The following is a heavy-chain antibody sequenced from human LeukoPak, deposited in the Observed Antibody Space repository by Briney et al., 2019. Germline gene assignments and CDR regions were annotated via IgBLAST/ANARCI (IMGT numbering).Heavy chain of an antibody. Sequence: GGSLRLSCAASGFTVSSNYMSWVCQAPGKGLEWVSVIYSGGSTYYADSVKGRFTISRDNSKNTLYLQMNSLRAEDTAVYYCARVSVVAAIAWGQGTLVTVSS. CDR2: IYSGGST. J-gene: IGHJ4*02. CDR1: GFTVSSNY. V-gene: IGHV3-66*01. CDR3: ARVSVVAAIA. D-gene: IGHD2-15*01.